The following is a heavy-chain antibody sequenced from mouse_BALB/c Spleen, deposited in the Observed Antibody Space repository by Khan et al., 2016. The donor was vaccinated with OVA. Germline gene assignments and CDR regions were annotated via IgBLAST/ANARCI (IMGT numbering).Heavy chain of an antibody. J-gene: IGHJ3*01. V-gene: IGHV1-18*01. D-gene: IGHD2-2*01. CDR1: GYTFTDYN. CDR2: IFPNNVGT. Sequence: VRLQQSGPELVKPGASVKISCKASGYTFTDYNMAWVKQSHGKSLEWIGDIFPNNVGTIYNQNFKGKATLTVDKSSSTAFMELRSLTSDDTAVYYCARHGYGGFAYWGQGTLVTVSA. CDR3: ARHGYGGFAY.